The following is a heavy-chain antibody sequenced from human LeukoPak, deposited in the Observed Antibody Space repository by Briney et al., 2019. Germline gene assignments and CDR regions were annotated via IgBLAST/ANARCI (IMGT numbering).Heavy chain of an antibody. CDR2: IWSDGSNK. Sequence: GRSLRFSCAASGFTFSSYGMHWVRQAPGKGLEWVAIIWSDGSNKYYADSVKGRFTISRDDSKNTVYLQMNSLRADDTAVYYCARVRGRCSGDSCYSDYWGQGTLVTVSS. V-gene: IGHV3-33*01. D-gene: IGHD2-15*01. CDR1: GFTFSSYG. J-gene: IGHJ4*02. CDR3: ARVRGRCSGDSCYSDY.